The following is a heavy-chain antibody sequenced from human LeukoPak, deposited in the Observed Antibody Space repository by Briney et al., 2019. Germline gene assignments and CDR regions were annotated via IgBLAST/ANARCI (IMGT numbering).Heavy chain of an antibody. V-gene: IGHV1-2*02. CDR2: INPNSGGT. Sequence: ASVKVSCKASGYTFPGYYMHWVRQAAGQGLEWMGWINPNSGGTNYAQKFQGRVTMTRDTSISTAYMELRSLRSDDTAVYYCARGDCSSTSCYQYYFDYWGQGTLVTLSS. D-gene: IGHD2-2*01. CDR3: ARGDCSSTSCYQYYFDY. CDR1: GYTFPGYY. J-gene: IGHJ4*02.